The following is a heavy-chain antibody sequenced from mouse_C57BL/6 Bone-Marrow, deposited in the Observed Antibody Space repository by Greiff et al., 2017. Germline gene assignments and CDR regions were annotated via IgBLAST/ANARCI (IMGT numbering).Heavy chain of an antibody. CDR2: IDPEDGDT. CDR3: TTDYGSLYYYAMDY. V-gene: IGHV14-1*01. J-gene: IGHJ4*01. CDR1: GFNIKDYY. Sequence: EVQLQQSGAELVRPGASVKLSCTASGFNIKDYYMHWVKQRPEQGLEWIGRIDPEDGDTEYAPKFQGKATMTADTSANTAYLQLSSLTSEYTAVYYCTTDYGSLYYYAMDYWGQGTSVTVSS. D-gene: IGHD1-1*01.